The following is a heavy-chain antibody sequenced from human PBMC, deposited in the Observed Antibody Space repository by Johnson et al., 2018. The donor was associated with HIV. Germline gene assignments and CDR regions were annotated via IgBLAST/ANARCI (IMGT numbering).Heavy chain of an antibody. V-gene: IGHV3-33*01. CDR3: AREGGGTLVLGDEGAFDV. J-gene: IGHJ3*01. Sequence: QVQLVESGGGVVQPGRSLRLSCAASGFTFSNYGMHWVRQAPGKGLEWVAVLWFDGSNKYYAESVKGRLTVSRDNSKNTRYMQINSLRTEDTAVYYCAREGGGTLVLGDEGAFDVWGQGTMVSVSS. D-gene: IGHD3-10*01. CDR1: GFTFSNYG. CDR2: LWFDGSNK.